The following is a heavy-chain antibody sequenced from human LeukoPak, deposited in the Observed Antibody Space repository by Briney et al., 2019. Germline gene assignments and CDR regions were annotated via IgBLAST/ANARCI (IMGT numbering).Heavy chain of an antibody. CDR1: GFTFSSYA. CDR3: AKDDHYDSSGYYYVRAFDI. V-gene: IGHV3-30*02. Sequence: PGRSLRLSCAASGFTFSSYAMHWVRPAPGKGLEWVAFIRYDGSNKYYADSVKGRFTISRDNSKNTLYLQMNSLRAEDTAVYYCAKDDHYDSSGYYYVRAFDIWGQGTMVTVSS. CDR2: IRYDGSNK. J-gene: IGHJ3*02. D-gene: IGHD3-22*01.